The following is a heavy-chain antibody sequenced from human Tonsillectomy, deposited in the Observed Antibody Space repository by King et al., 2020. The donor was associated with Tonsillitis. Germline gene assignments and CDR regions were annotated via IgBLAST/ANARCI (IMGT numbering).Heavy chain of an antibody. D-gene: IGHD5-12*01. V-gene: IGHV4-59*01. CDR3: ARGYAH. CDR1: GGSINTYS. Sequence: VQLQESGPGLVKPSETLSLTCTVSGGSINTYSWSWIRQPPGKGLEWIGYIYYSGSTNYSPSLKSRVTISVDTSKNQFSLKLSSVTAADTAVYYCARGYAHWGQGTLVTVSS. CDR2: IYYSGST. J-gene: IGHJ4*02.